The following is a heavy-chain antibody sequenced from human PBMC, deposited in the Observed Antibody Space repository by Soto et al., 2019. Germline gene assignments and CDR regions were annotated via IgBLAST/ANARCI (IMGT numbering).Heavy chain of an antibody. J-gene: IGHJ3*02. V-gene: IGHV3-7*04. Sequence: GGSLRLSCAASGFSFSDYWMTWVRQAPGKGLEWVANIKQDGSEKYYVDSVKGRFTISRDNAKNSLYLQMISLRVEDTAMYYCVRGDYHDTTGPFSDAFDIWGQGTMVTVSS. CDR3: VRGDYHDTTGPFSDAFDI. CDR2: IKQDGSEK. CDR1: GFSFSDYW. D-gene: IGHD3-22*01.